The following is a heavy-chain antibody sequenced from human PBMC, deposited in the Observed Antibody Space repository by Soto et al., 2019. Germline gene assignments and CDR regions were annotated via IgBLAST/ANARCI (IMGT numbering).Heavy chain of an antibody. CDR3: ASLPPHIAAAAYYYYGMEV. V-gene: IGHV1-69*04. Sequence: GASVKVSCKTSGYTFTHHGISWVRQAPGQGLEWMGRIIPILGIANYAQKFQGRVTITANKSTSTAYTELSSLRSEDTAVYYCASLPPHIAAAAYYYYGMEVWGQGTTVTVSS. CDR2: IIPILGIA. D-gene: IGHD6-13*01. J-gene: IGHJ6*02. CDR1: GYTFTHHG.